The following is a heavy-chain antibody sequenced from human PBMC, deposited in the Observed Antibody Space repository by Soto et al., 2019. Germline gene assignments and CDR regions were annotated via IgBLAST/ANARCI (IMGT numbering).Heavy chain of an antibody. CDR2: VYYDGHT. D-gene: IGHD7-27*01. V-gene: IGHV4-59*01. CDR3: ARRWGTSFDF. CDR1: GGSINNNF. J-gene: IGHJ4*02. Sequence: PLEILSLTCTVSGGSINNNFWGWIRQPPGKGLEWIGYVYYDGHTDYNPSLESRVTIAVDTSKNQFSLKVSSVTAADTAVYYCARRWGTSFDFWGQGTLVTVSS.